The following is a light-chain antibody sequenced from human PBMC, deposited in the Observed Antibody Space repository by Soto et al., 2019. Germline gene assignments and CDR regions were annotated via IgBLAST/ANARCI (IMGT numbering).Light chain of an antibody. J-gene: IGLJ1*01. CDR2: EVS. CDR3: SSYAGAFYV. V-gene: IGLV2-8*01. CDR1: SSDGGGYNY. Sequence: QSVLAQPPSASGSPGQSVTISGTGTSSDGGGYNYVSWYQQHPGKAPKLLISEVSKRPSGVPDRFSGSKSGNAASLTVSGLQAEDEADYYCSSYAGAFYVFGTGTKVTVL.